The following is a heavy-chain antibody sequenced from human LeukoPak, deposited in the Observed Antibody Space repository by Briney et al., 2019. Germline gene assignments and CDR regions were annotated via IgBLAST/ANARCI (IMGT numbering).Heavy chain of an antibody. J-gene: IGHJ6*03. CDR2: IIPIFGTA. V-gene: IGHV1-69*06. CDR3: ARDHGEQEDYYYMDV. D-gene: IGHD3-10*01. CDR1: GGTFSSYA. Sequence: SVKVSCKASGGTFSSYAISWVRQAPGQGLEWMGGIIPIFGTANYAQKFQGRVTITADKSTSTAYMELSSLRSEDTAVYYCARDHGEQEDYYYMDVWGKGTTVTVSS.